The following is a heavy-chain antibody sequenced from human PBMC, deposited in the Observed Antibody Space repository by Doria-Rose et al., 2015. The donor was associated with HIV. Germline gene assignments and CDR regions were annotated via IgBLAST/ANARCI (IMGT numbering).Heavy chain of an antibody. D-gene: IGHD6-13*01. CDR1: GVSLSSPGMG. CDR2: ILSDDER. J-gene: IGHJ4*02. V-gene: IGHV2-26*01. Sequence: VTLKESGPVLVKPTETLTLTCTVSGVSLSSPGMGVSWIRQPPGKALEWLATILSDDERSYNTSLTSRLANSRGTSKSQVVLTMTDMDTVDTATYYCARIKSSRWYHKYYFDFWGQGTLVIVSA. CDR3: ARIKSSRWYHKYYFDF.